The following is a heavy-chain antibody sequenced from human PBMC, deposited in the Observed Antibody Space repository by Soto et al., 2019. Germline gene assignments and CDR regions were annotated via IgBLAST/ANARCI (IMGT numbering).Heavy chain of an antibody. V-gene: IGHV3-30*18. D-gene: IGHD5-12*01. CDR2: ISYDGSNK. Sequence: GGSLRLSCAASGFTFSSYGMHWVRQAPGKGLEWVAVISYDGSNKYYADSVKGGFTISRDNSKNTLYLQMNSLRAEDTAVYYCAKEEEMATTIYGMDVWGQGATVTVSS. CDR1: GFTFSSYG. J-gene: IGHJ6*02. CDR3: AKEEEMATTIYGMDV.